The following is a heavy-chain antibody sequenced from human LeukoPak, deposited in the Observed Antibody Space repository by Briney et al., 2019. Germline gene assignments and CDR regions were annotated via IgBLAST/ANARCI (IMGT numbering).Heavy chain of an antibody. CDR2: VSYDGSNK. CDR3: ALDSSGYGFDY. V-gene: IGHV3-30*03. D-gene: IGHD3-22*01. Sequence: GGSLRLSCAASGFTFSSYGMHWVRQAPGKGLEWVAVVSYDGSNKYYADSVKGRFTISRDNSKNTRYLQMNSLRAEDTAVYYCALDSSGYGFDYWGQGTLVTVSS. J-gene: IGHJ4*02. CDR1: GFTFSSYG.